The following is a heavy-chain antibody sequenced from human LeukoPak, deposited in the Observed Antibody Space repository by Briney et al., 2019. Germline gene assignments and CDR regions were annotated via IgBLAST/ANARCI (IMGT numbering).Heavy chain of an antibody. CDR3: ARDYTVDY. CDR2: IKQDGSEK. J-gene: IGHJ4*02. D-gene: IGHD4-11*01. CDR1: GFTFSNYW. V-gene: IGHV3-7*01. Sequence: GGSLRLSCAASGFTFSNYWMSWVRQVLGKGLEWVGNIKQDGSEKYYVDSVKGRFTISRDNAKNSLFLQMNSLRVDDTAVYYCARDYTVDYWGQGTLVTVSS.